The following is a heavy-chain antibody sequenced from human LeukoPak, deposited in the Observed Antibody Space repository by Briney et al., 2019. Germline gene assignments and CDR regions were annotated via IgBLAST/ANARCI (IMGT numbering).Heavy chain of an antibody. CDR1: GFMFSDYF. Sequence: PGGSLRLFCAASGFMFSDYFMSWIRQAPGKELEWISYISSNSKYTKYADSVKGRFTTSRDNAKKSLYLQMNSLRAEDTAVYYCARDNGNKYYFDYWGQGTLVTVSS. CDR3: ARDNGNKYYFDY. V-gene: IGHV3-11*05. CDR2: ISSNSKYT. J-gene: IGHJ4*02. D-gene: IGHD2-8*01.